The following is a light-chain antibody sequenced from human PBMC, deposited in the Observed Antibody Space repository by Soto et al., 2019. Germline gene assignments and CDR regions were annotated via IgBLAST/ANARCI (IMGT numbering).Light chain of an antibody. CDR2: SDG. CDR3: ASWEDSLNGWV. J-gene: IGLJ3*02. CDR1: SSNVGSST. Sequence: QSVLTQPPSGSGTPGQRVTISCSGSSSNVGSSTVSWYQQLPGTAPKVLIYSDGQRPSGVPDRFSGSRSGSSASLAISGLQSGDEGDYYCASWEDSLNGWVIGGGTKLTVL. V-gene: IGLV1-44*01.